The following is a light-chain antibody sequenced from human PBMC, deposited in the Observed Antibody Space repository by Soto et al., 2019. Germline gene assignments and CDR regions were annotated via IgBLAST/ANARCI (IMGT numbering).Light chain of an antibody. CDR2: DDS. V-gene: IGLV2-14*03. J-gene: IGLJ1*01. Sequence: QSALTQPASVSGSPGQSITISCNGTRSDVGAYNYVSWYQQHPGKGPKLMIYDDSNRPSGVSNRFSGSKSGNTASLTISGLQGEDEAYYYCNSFTSSSTYVFGTGTKLTVL. CDR3: NSFTSSSTYV. CDR1: RSDVGAYNY.